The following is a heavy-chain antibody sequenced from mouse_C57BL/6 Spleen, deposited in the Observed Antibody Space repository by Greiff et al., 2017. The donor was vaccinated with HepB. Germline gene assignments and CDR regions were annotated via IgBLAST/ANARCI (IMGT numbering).Heavy chain of an antibody. CDR2: IYPGDGDT. CDR1: GYAFSSYW. J-gene: IGHJ2*01. D-gene: IGHD1-1*02. V-gene: IGHV1-80*01. Sequence: QVQLKESGAELVKPGASVKISCKASGYAFSSYWMNWVKQRPGKGLEWIGQIYPGDGDTNYNGKFKGKATLTADKSSSTAYMQLSSLTSEDSAVYFGARSGSYESYFDYWGQGTTLTVSP. CDR3: ARSGSYESYFDY.